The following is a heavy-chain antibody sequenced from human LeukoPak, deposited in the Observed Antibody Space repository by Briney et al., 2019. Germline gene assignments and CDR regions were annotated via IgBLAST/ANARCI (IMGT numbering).Heavy chain of an antibody. CDR1: GFTFSSYS. CDR2: ISSSSSYI. CDR3: ARDTGDSSGYSTFDY. V-gene: IGHV3-21*01. J-gene: IGHJ4*02. Sequence: PGGSLRLSCAASGFTFSSYSMNWVRQAPGKGLEWVSSISSSSSYIYYADSVKGRFTISRDNSKNTLYLQMNSLRAEDTAVYYCARDTGDSSGYSTFDYWGQGTLVTVSS. D-gene: IGHD3-22*01.